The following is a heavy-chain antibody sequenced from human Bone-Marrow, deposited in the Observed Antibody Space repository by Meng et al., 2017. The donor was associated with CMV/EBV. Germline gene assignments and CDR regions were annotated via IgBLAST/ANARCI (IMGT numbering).Heavy chain of an antibody. CDR2: INPKSGAT. J-gene: IGHJ5*02. CDR1: GYTFIDKY. V-gene: IGHV1-2*02. Sequence: ASVKVSCKASGYTFIDKYMHWVRQAPGQGLEWMGNINPKSGATTYARTFRGRVAMTRDTSLTTAYMELNRLTSDDTATYYCARSLEHSSLFVIDPWGQGTLVTVSS. CDR3: ARSLEHSSLFVIDP. D-gene: IGHD1/OR15-1a*01.